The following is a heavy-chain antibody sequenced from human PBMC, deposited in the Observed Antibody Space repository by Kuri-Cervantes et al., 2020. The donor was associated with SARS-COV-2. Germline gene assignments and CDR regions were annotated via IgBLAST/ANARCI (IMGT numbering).Heavy chain of an antibody. J-gene: IGHJ6*03. CDR3: ARVAARLYYYYMDV. Sequence: GESLKISCAASELTFSSYGMHWVRQAPGKGLEWVSYISSSSSTIYYADSVKGRFTISRDNAKNSLYLQMNSLRAEDTAVYYCARVAARLYYYYMDVWGKGTTVTVSS. V-gene: IGHV3-48*01. CDR1: ELTFSSYG. CDR2: ISSSSSTI. D-gene: IGHD6-6*01.